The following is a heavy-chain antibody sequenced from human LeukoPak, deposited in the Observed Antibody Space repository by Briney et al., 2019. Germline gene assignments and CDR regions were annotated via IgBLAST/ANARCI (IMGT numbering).Heavy chain of an antibody. CDR2: IYYSGST. V-gene: IGHV4-39*01. CDR3: ARQDYVWGSYRYRYYFDY. D-gene: IGHD3-16*02. Sequence: SQTLSLTCTVSGGSISSSSYYWGWIRQPPGPGLEWIGSIYYSGSTYYNPSLKSRVTLSVDTSKNQFSLKLSSVTAADTAVYYGARQDYVWGSYRYRYYFDYWGQGTLVTVSS. J-gene: IGHJ4*02. CDR1: GGSISSSSYY.